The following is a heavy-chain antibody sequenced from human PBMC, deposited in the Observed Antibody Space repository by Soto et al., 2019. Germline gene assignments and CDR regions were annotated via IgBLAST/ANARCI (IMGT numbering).Heavy chain of an antibody. D-gene: IGHD6-19*01. Sequence: QITLKESGPPLVKPTQTLTLTCTFSGFSLSTTDVSVGWIRQPPGKALEWLAVIYWNDDKHFGPSLKSRLTITKDTSKNQVLLTMTNMDPVDTATYYCAHRRVISVAGKALDAFDIWGQGTMVTVSS. CDR3: AHRRVISVAGKALDAFDI. J-gene: IGHJ3*02. CDR1: GFSLSTTDVS. CDR2: IYWNDDK. V-gene: IGHV2-5*01.